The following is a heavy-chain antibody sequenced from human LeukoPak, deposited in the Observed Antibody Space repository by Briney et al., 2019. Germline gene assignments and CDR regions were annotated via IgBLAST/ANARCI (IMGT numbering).Heavy chain of an antibody. CDR1: GGSISSSSYY. V-gene: IGHV4-61*05. CDR3: ATIQSSGYDYSDY. J-gene: IGHJ4*02. CDR2: IYYSGST. D-gene: IGHD3-22*01. Sequence: SETLSLTCTVSGGSISSSSYYWGWIRQPPGKGLEWIGYIYYSGSTDYNPSLKSRVTMSVDTSKNQFSLKLSSVTAADTAVYYCATIQSSGYDYSDYWGQGILVTVSS.